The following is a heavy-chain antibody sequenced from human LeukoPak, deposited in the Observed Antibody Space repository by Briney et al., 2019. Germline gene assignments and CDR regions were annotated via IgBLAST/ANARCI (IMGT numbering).Heavy chain of an antibody. D-gene: IGHD2-21*02. Sequence: SGGSLRLSCAASGFTFSSYSMNWVRQAPGKGLEWVSAISGSGGSTYYADSVKGRFTISRDNSNNRLYLQMKNLRAEDTALYYCAKFKSMVTLVPFDYWGQGTLVTVSS. CDR3: AKFKSMVTLVPFDY. V-gene: IGHV3-23*01. CDR1: GFTFSSYS. J-gene: IGHJ4*02. CDR2: ISGSGGST.